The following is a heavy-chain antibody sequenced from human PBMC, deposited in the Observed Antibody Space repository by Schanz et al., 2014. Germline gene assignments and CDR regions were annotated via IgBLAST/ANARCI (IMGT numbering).Heavy chain of an antibody. CDR1: GGTFVTFF. J-gene: IGHJ5*02. D-gene: IGHD3-10*01. CDR3: ARERGVRGGGVWKVNWFDP. CDR2: ISPLLGVA. Sequence: QVPLVQSGAEVKEPGSSVKVSCKPSGGTFVTFFFTWVRQAPGQGPQWMGRISPLLGVANYAQEFQGRLTITADTSTSTASMELSSLRSEDTAVYYCARERGVRGGGVWKVNWFDPWGQGTLVTVSS. V-gene: IGHV1-69*04.